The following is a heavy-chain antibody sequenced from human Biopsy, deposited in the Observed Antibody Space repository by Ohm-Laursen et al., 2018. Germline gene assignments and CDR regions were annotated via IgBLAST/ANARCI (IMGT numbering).Heavy chain of an antibody. V-gene: IGHV1-69*10. CDR1: GGTFSNFD. CDR2: NIPILGTG. J-gene: IGHJ1*01. D-gene: IGHD3-9*01. CDR3: ATKLTGYFHH. Sequence: SVKVSCKAPGGTFSNFDVNWVRQAPGQGLEWLGGNIPILGTGNYAQKFQDRVTVAADTSTSTATMELRSLRSDDTAVYYCATKLTGYFHHWGQGTLVIVSS.